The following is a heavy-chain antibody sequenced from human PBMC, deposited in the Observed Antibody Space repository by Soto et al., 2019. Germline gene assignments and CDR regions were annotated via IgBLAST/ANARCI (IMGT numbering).Heavy chain of an antibody. V-gene: IGHV3-48*03. CDR2: ISSRGTVK. Sequence: EEQLAESGGGLVQPGGSLRLSCAASGFTFSNYEMNWVRQAPGKGPEWISCISSRGTVKHHADSVKGRFTISRDNAKNSLYLQMDSLRAEDTAVYYCTRYRWFDAWGQGTLVTVSS. D-gene: IGHD3-16*02. CDR3: TRYRWFDA. J-gene: IGHJ5*02. CDR1: GFTFSNYE.